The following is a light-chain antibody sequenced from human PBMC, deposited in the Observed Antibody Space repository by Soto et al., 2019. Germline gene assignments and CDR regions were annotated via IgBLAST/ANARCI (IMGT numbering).Light chain of an antibody. Sequence: QSALTQPPSASGSPGQSVTISCTGTSSDVGGYNYVSWYQQHPGKAPKLMIYEVSKRPSGVPDRFSGSKSGNTASLPVSGLQAEDEADYYCSSYAGSNNVVFGGGTQLTVL. CDR1: SSDVGGYNY. CDR2: EVS. CDR3: SSYAGSNNVV. V-gene: IGLV2-8*01. J-gene: IGLJ2*01.